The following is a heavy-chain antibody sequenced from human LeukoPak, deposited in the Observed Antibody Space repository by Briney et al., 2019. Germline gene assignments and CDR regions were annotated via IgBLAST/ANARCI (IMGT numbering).Heavy chain of an antibody. V-gene: IGHV3-20*01. CDR2: VNWSGGST. CDR3: TRGSGSYPDY. Sequence: GGSLRRSCAASGFTFDDYVMSWVRQAPGKGLELVSSVNWSGGSTAYADSVKGRFTISRDNAKNSLYLQMNSLRAEDTALYHCTRGSGSYPDYWGQGTLVTVSS. CDR1: GFTFDDYV. J-gene: IGHJ4*02. D-gene: IGHD1-26*01.